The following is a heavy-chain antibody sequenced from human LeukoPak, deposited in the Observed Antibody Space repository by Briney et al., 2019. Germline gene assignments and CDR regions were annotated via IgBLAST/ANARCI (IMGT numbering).Heavy chain of an antibody. CDR1: GYSLTNCW. CDR3: ARTTNGTSSSPFDH. J-gene: IGHJ4*02. D-gene: IGHD6-6*01. Sequence: GESLKISCKTSGYSLTNCWIAWVRQMPGKGLEWMGIIYPGDSDTIYSPSFQGQVTISVAKSINTAYLQWSSLQASDTAMYYCARTTNGTSSSPFDHWGQGTLVTVSS. CDR2: IYPGDSDT. V-gene: IGHV5-51*01.